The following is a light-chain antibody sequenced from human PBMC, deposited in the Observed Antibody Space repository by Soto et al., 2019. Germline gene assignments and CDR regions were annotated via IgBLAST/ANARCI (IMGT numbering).Light chain of an antibody. Sequence: EIVMTQSPATLSVSPGERATLSCRASQSVSSKLAWYQQKPGQAPRLLIYGASTRATAIPTRFSASGSGTEFTLTISSLQSEDFAFYYCQRYNDWLITFGQGTRLEIK. CDR3: QRYNDWLIT. V-gene: IGKV3-15*01. CDR1: QSVSSK. CDR2: GAS. J-gene: IGKJ5*01.